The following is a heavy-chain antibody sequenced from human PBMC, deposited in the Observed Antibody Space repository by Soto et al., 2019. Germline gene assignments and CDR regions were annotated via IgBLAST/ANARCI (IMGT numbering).Heavy chain of an antibody. CDR2: IYYSGST. CDR1: GGFISSGGYY. D-gene: IGHD2-15*01. Sequence: QVQLQESGPGLVKPSQTLSLTCTVSGGFISSGGYYWSWIRQHPGKGLEWIGYIYYSGSTYYNPSLKSRVTISVDTSKNQFSLKLSSVTAADTAVYYCARAGHCSGGSCYSGVDYWGQGTLVTVSS. V-gene: IGHV4-31*03. CDR3: ARAGHCSGGSCYSGVDY. J-gene: IGHJ4*02.